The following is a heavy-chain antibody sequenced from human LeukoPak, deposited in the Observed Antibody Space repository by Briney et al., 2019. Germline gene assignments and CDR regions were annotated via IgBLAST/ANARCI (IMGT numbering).Heavy chain of an antibody. D-gene: IGHD3-10*01. CDR1: GFTFSSYG. J-gene: IGHJ4*02. V-gene: IGHV3-21*01. CDR2: ISSSSSYI. CDR3: ARVAGAGYFDY. Sequence: GGSLRLSCAASGFTFSSYGMHWVRQAPGKGLEWVSSISSSSSYIYYADSVKGRFTISRDNAKNSLYLQMNSLRAEDTAVYYCARVAGAGYFDYWGQGTLVTVSS.